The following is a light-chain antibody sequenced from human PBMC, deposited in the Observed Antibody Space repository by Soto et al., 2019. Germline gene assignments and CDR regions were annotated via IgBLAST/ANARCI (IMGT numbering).Light chain of an antibody. J-gene: IGKJ2*01. CDR1: QSVLYTSNNKNN. CDR3: HQYYSTPYT. CDR2: WAS. Sequence: DFVMTQSPDSLAVSLGERATINCKSSQSVLYTSNNKNNLPWYQQKPGQPPKLLIYWASTRQSGVPDRFSGSGSGTDFTLTISSLQAEDVAVYYCHQYYSTPYTFGQGTKLEIK. V-gene: IGKV4-1*01.